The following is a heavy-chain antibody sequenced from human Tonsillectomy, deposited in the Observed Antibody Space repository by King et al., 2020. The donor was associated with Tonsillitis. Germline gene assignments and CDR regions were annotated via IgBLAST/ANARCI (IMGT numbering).Heavy chain of an antibody. V-gene: IGHV3-30-3*01. J-gene: IGHJ4*02. CDR1: GFSFSRYA. D-gene: IGHD5/OR15-5a*01. CDR2: ISYDGSNK. CDR3: ASATSEDLVSTSSYLCED. Sequence: VQLVESGGGVVQPGRSLRLSCAASGFSFSRYAMHWVRQAPGKGLEWVAVISYDGSNKYYADSVKGRFTISRDNSKNTLYLQMNSLRAEDTAVYYCASATSEDLVSTSSYLCEDWGQGTLVIVAS.